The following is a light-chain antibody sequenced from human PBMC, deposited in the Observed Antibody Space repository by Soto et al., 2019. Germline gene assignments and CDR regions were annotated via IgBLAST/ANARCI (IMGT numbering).Light chain of an antibody. CDR2: GAS. CDR1: QSVRSSY. J-gene: IGKJ1*01. Sequence: EIVLTQSPGTLSLSPGERATLSCRASQSVRSSYLAWYQQKPGQAPRLLIYGASSRATGIPDGFSGSGSGTDFTLTIIRLEPEDFAVYYCQQYDISPWTFGQGTKVDIK. V-gene: IGKV3-20*01. CDR3: QQYDISPWT.